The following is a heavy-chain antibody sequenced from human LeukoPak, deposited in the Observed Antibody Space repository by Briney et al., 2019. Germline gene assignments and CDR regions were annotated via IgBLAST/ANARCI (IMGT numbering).Heavy chain of an antibody. V-gene: IGHV5-51*01. CDR1: GYSFTSYW. CDR3: ARISSSWCFRN. D-gene: IGHD2-2*01. CDR2: IYPGDSDT. Sequence: GESLKISCKGSGYSFTSYWIGWVRQMPGKGLEWMGFIYPGDSDTRYSPSFQGQVTISADKSISTAYLHWSSLKASDTAMSYGARISSSWCFRNLGQGSILTVSS. J-gene: IGHJ4*02.